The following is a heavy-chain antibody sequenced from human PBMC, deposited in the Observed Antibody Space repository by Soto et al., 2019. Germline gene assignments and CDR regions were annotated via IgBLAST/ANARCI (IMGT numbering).Heavy chain of an antibody. CDR1: GGSISSSSYY. CDR3: ARRLYYDSSGFEGGGMDV. CDR2: IYYSGST. J-gene: IGHJ6*02. Sequence: SETLYLNCTVSGGSISSSSYYWGWIRQPPGKGLEWIGSIYYSGSTYYNPSLKSRVTISVDTSKNQFSLKLSSVTAADTAVYYCARRLYYDSSGFEGGGMDVWGQGTTVT. D-gene: IGHD3-22*01. V-gene: IGHV4-39*01.